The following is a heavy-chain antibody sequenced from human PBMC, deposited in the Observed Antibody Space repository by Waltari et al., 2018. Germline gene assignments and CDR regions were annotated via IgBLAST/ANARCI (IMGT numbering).Heavy chain of an antibody. D-gene: IGHD6-13*01. CDR2: IYHSGST. CDR3: ARMSLLAAAGKIWFDY. J-gene: IGHJ4*02. Sequence: QVQLQESGPGLVKPSETLSLTCAVSGYSISSGYYWGWIRQHPGKGLEWIGSIYHSGSTYYNPSLKSRVTISVDTSKNQFSLKLSSVTAADTAVYYCARMSLLAAAGKIWFDYWGQGTLVTVSS. CDR1: GYSISSGYY. V-gene: IGHV4-38-2*01.